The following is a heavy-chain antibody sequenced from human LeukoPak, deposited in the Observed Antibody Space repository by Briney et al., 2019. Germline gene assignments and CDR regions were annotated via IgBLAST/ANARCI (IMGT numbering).Heavy chain of an antibody. Sequence: ASVKVSCKASGGTFSSYAISWVRQAPGQGLEWMGGIIPIFGTANYAQKFQGRVTITADESTSTAYMELSSLRSEDRAVYYCARGSPPPPRYCSSTSCYYYYYYMDVWGKGTTVTVSS. J-gene: IGHJ6*03. CDR1: GGTFSSYA. CDR3: ARGSPPPPRYCSSTSCYYYYYYMDV. D-gene: IGHD2-2*01. V-gene: IGHV1-69*13. CDR2: IIPIFGTA.